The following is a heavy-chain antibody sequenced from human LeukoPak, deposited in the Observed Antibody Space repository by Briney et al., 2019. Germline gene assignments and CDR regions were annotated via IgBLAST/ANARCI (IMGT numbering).Heavy chain of an antibody. CDR1: GGSISSGGYS. J-gene: IGHJ6*02. D-gene: IGHD4-11*01. CDR2: IYDSGST. Sequence: SQTLSLTCSVSGGSISSGGYSWSWIRQPPGKGLEWIGYIYDSGSTYYHPSLKSRLTISVDTSRNQFSLKLSSVTAADTAVYYCARAQVDYNNGPGSRGYYSYGMDVWGRGTTVTVSS. CDR3: ARAQVDYNNGPGSRGYYSYGMDV. V-gene: IGHV4-30-2*01.